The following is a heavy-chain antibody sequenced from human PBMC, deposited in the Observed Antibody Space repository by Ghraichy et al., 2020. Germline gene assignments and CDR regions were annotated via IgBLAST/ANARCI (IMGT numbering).Heavy chain of an antibody. J-gene: IGHJ4*02. CDR1: GFTFSSNT. CDR2: ISSGNSSM. CDR3: ADSKSVAGFDY. Sequence: GGSLSLSCAASGFTFSSNTMTWVRQAPGKGLEWFSAISSGNSSMYYADSVRGRFAISRDNAKNSLYLQMNSLRAEDTAVYDCADSKSVAGFDYWGQGTLVTVSS. D-gene: IGHD6-19*01. V-gene: IGHV3-21*01.